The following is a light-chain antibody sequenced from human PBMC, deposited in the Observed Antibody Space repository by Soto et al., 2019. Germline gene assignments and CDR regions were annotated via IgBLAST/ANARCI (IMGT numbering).Light chain of an antibody. J-gene: IGLJ1*01. CDR2: FDN. CDR1: GIGSKS. CDR3: QVWDDSSDHPYV. V-gene: IGLV3-21*04. Sequence: SYELTQPPSVSVAPGETAGITCGGNGIGSKSVHWYQQKPGQAPVLVIYFDNDRPSGIPERFSGSNSGNTATLTISRVEVGDEADYYCQVWDDSSDHPYVFGAGTKVTVL.